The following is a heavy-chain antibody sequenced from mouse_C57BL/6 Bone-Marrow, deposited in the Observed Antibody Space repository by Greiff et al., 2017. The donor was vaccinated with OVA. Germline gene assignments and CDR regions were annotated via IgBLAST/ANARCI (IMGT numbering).Heavy chain of an antibody. CDR3: ARSRDYERYFDV. D-gene: IGHD2-4*01. Sequence: QVQLQQSGAELVKPGASVKMSCKASGYTFTSYWITWVKQRPGQGLEWIGDIYPGSGSTNYNEKFKSKATLTVDTSSSTAYMQLSSLTSEDSAVYYCARSRDYERYFDVWGTGTTVTVSS. V-gene: IGHV1-55*01. J-gene: IGHJ1*03. CDR2: IYPGSGST. CDR1: GYTFTSYW.